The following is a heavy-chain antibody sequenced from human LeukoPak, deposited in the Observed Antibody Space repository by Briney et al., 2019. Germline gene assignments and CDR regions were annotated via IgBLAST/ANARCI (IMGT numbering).Heavy chain of an antibody. CDR1: GYTFTTYY. D-gene: IGHD1-1*01. J-gene: IGHJ6*03. Sequence: WASVKVSCKASGYTFTTYYIQWVRQAPGQRLEWLGIINPTTGSTTYAQKFQGRVTMTRDMSTGTVYMEVSSLRSEDTAVYYCARDPGLTTDYYYMDVWGKGTTVTVSS. CDR2: INPTTGST. CDR3: ARDPGLTTDYYYMDV. V-gene: IGHV1-46*01.